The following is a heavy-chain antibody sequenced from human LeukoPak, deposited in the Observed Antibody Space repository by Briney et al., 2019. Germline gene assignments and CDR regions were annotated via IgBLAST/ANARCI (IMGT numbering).Heavy chain of an antibody. D-gene: IGHD6-13*01. CDR3: AKPFSGSWYLLGS. CDR2: IYSGGST. Sequence: GGSLRLSCAASGFIVSSNFMSWVRQAPGKGLEWVSVIYSGGSTYYADSVKGRFTISRDNSKDTLYLQMNSLRAEDAAVYYCAKPFSGSWYLLGSWGQGTLVTVSS. J-gene: IGHJ5*02. CDR1: GFIVSSNF. V-gene: IGHV3-53*01.